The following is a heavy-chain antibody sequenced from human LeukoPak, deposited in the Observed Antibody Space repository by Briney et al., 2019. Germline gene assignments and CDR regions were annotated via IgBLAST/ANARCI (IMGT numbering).Heavy chain of an antibody. CDR1: GFTFSSCS. CDR3: ARVVPAAIYPPV. D-gene: IGHD2-2*01. CDR2: ISSSSSYI. V-gene: IGHV3-21*01. Sequence: PGGSLRLSCAASGFTFSSCSMNWVRQAPGKGLEWVSSISSSSSYIYYADSVKGRFTISRDNAKNSLYLQMNSLRAEDTAVYYCARVVPAAIYPPVWGQGTTVTVSS. J-gene: IGHJ6*02.